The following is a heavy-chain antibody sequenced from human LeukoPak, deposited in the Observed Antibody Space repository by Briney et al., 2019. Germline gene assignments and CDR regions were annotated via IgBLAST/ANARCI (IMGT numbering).Heavy chain of an antibody. D-gene: IGHD4/OR15-4a*01. V-gene: IGHV1-2*02. J-gene: IGHJ4*02. Sequence: ASVKVSCKASGYTFTGYFVHWVRQAPGQGLQWMGWINSNTGGTNYAQKFQGRVTMTRDTSISTAYMELSRLRSDDTAVYYCASGDYGDPPLNYWGQGTLVTVSS. CDR1: GYTFTGYF. CDR3: ASGDYGDPPLNY. CDR2: INSNTGGT.